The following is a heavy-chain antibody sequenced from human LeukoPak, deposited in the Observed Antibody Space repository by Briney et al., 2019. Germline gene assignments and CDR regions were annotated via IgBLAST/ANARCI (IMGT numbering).Heavy chain of an antibody. CDR1: GGSFSGYY. J-gene: IGHJ6*02. V-gene: IGHV4-34*01. D-gene: IGHD3-9*01. CDR2: INHSGST. Sequence: SETLSLTCAVYGGSFSGYYWSWIRQPPGKGLEWIGEINHSGSTNYNPSLKSRVTISVDTSKNQFSLKLSSVTAADTAVCYCARVLRYFDWFMDVWGQGTTVTVSS. CDR3: ARVLRYFDWFMDV.